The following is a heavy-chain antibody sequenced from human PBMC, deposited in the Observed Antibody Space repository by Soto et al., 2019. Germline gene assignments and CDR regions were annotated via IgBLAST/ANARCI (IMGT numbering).Heavy chain of an antibody. CDR1: GFTFSSYA. V-gene: IGHV3-64D*08. CDR3: TRSSSWYGPNFDY. J-gene: IGHJ4*02. D-gene: IGHD6-13*01. CDR2: ISSNGGST. Sequence: GGSLRLSCSASGFTFSSYAMHWVRQAPGKGLEYVSAISSNGGSTYYADSVKGRFTISRDNSKNTLYLQMSSLRAEDTAVYYCTRSSSWYGPNFDYWGQGPLVTVSS.